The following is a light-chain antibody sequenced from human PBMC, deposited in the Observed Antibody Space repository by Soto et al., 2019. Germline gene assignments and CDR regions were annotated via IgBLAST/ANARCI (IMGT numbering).Light chain of an antibody. CDR2: GAS. V-gene: IGKV3-15*01. Sequence: ETVMTQSPATLSVSPGKRATLSCRASQTVGSNLAWYQQTPGRAPRLLIYGASTRATGIPARFSGGGSGTEFTLTISSLQSEDFAVYYCQQYNDWPRTFGQGTKVEI. CDR1: QTVGSN. J-gene: IGKJ1*01. CDR3: QQYNDWPRT.